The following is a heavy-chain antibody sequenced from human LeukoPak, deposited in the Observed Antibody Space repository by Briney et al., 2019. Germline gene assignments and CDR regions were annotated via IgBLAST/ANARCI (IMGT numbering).Heavy chain of an antibody. CDR1: GYTFTSYD. V-gene: IGHV1-8*01. J-gene: IGHJ6*03. CDR2: MNPNSGNT. D-gene: IGHD5-18*01. Sequence: ASVKVSCKASGYTFTSYDINWVRQATGQGLECMGWMNPNSGNTGYAQKFQGRVTMTRNTSISTAYMELSSLRSEDTAVYYCARDNGGTAMAYYYYYMDVWGKGTTVTISS. CDR3: ARDNGGTAMAYYYYYMDV.